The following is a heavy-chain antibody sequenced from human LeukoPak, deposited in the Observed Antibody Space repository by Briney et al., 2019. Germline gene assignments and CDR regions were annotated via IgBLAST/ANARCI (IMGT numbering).Heavy chain of an antibody. J-gene: IGHJ5*02. CDR1: GYSFPTYW. D-gene: IGHD1-26*01. CDR3: ARAASYSSLRYNWFDP. CDR2: IYPDDSDT. Sequence: GESLKISCKGSGYSFPTYWIAWVRQMPGKGLEWMGIIYPDDSDTRYSPSFQGQVTISADKSISTAYLQWSSLKASDTAMYYCARAASYSSLRYNWFDPWGQGTLVTVSS. V-gene: IGHV5-51*01.